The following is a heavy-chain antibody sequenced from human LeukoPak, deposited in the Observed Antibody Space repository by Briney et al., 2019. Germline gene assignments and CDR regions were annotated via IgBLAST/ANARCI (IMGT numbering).Heavy chain of an antibody. CDR3: ARGGSGCSWFWIF. CDR2: IKQDGSDK. Sequence: GGSLRLSCAASGFTLSTYWMTWLRQPPGKGPEWVANIKQDGSDKYYVDSVKGRFTVSRDNAKNSLYLQMNSLRAEDTAVYFCARGGSGCSWFWIFWGQGTLVTVSS. CDR1: GFTLSTYW. V-gene: IGHV3-7*03. J-gene: IGHJ1*01. D-gene: IGHD3-10*01.